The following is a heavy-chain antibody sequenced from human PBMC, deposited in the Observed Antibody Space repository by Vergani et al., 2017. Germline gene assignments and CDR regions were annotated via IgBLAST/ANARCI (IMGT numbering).Heavy chain of an antibody. V-gene: IGHV1-69*01. CDR1: VGTFSIYA. CDR3: ARLLWYDSSGYRNWFDP. J-gene: IGHJ5*02. D-gene: IGHD3-22*01. Sequence: QVQLVQSGAEVKKPGSSVKVSCKASVGTFSIYAISWVRQAPGQGLEWMGGSIPILGPANYAQKFQGRVTITADESTSTAYMELSSLRSEDTAVYYCARLLWYDSSGYRNWFDPWGQGTLVTVSS. CDR2: SIPILGPA.